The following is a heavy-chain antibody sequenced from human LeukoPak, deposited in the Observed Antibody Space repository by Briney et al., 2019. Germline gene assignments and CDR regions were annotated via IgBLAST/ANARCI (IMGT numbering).Heavy chain of an antibody. CDR2: IYPRDSDT. Sequence: GAALQISCKGAGYKFTNYWIAWVRPMPGQGLEWLGIIYPRDSDTRYSPSFQGQVSISVDTSIDTAYLRWSSVKASDTAMYYCARLLAAPYYINFWGQGTLVTVSS. V-gene: IGHV5-51*01. J-gene: IGHJ4*02. CDR1: GYKFTNYW. CDR3: ARLLAAPYYINF. D-gene: IGHD6-25*01.